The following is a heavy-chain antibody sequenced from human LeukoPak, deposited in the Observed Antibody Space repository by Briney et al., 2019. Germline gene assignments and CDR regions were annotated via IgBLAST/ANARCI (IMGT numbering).Heavy chain of an antibody. V-gene: IGHV3-7*01. Sequence: GGSLRLSCAASGFTFSLYWMSWVRQVPGKGLEWLANIKPDGIETYHVDSVRGRFTISRENARNSLYLQMNSVRAEDTGVYYCARDMDNYYVSIDYWGQGTLVTVSS. CDR3: ARDMDNYYVSIDY. CDR1: GFTFSLYW. J-gene: IGHJ4*02. CDR2: IKPDGIET. D-gene: IGHD1-26*01.